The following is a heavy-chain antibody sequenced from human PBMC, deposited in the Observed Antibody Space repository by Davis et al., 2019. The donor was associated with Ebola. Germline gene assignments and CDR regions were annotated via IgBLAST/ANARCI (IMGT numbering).Heavy chain of an antibody. Sequence: PGGSLRLSCVVSGFTFSTYDMHWVRQAPGKGLEWVAVIWYDGINKYYGDSVKGRFTISRDNSKNTLYLQMNSLRAEDTAVYYCAKDWNGMDVWGQGTTVTVSS. CDR3: AKDWNGMDV. CDR1: GFTFSTYD. J-gene: IGHJ6*02. V-gene: IGHV3-33*06. D-gene: IGHD3-3*01. CDR2: IWYDGINK.